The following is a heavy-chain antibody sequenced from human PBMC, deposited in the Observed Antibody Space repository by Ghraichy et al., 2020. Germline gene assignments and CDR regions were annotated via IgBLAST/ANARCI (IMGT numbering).Heavy chain of an antibody. CDR2: FSGSGGST. J-gene: IGHJ4*02. D-gene: IGHD5-12*01. CDR3: AKDMGLATMYSFDY. CDR1: GFTFSNYA. Sequence: GGSLRLSCAASGFTFSNYAMSWVRQAPGKGLEWVSIFSGSGGSTYYSDSVKGRFTISRDTSKNTLYLQMNSLRAEDTAVYFCAKDMGLATMYSFDYWGQGTLVTVSS. V-gene: IGHV3-23*01.